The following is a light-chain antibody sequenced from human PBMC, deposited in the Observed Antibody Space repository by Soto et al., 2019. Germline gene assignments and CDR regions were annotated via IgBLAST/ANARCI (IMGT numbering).Light chain of an antibody. J-gene: IGLJ2*01. CDR3: ATWDGSLSAVV. V-gene: IGLV1-51*01. Sequence: QSVLTQPPSVSAAPGQKVTISCSGSSSNIGNNFVSWYQQLPGTAPKLLIYDNDKRPSGIPDRFSGPKSGTSATLGVTGLQTGDEADYYCATWDGSLSAVVFGGGTKLTVL. CDR2: DND. CDR1: SSNIGNNF.